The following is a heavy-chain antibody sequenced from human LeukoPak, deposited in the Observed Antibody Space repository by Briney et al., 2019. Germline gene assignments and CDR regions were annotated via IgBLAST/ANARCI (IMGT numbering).Heavy chain of an antibody. Sequence: GGSLRLSCAASGFTVSGNYMSWVPQAPGKGLEWVSAISGSGGSTYYADSAKGRFTLSRDNSKNTLYLQMNSLRAEDTAVYYCAKDRPDYYGSGSYLGAFDIWGQGTMVTVSS. D-gene: IGHD3-10*01. CDR2: ISGSGGST. CDR3: AKDRPDYYGSGSYLGAFDI. J-gene: IGHJ3*02. V-gene: IGHV3-23*01. CDR1: GFTVSGNY.